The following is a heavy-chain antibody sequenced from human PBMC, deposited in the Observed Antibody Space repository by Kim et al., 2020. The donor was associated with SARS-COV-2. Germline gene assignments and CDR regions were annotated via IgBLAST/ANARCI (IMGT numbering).Heavy chain of an antibody. CDR1: GYTFTSYA. V-gene: IGHV1-3*01. CDR3: ARPDTAMAPYYYYYGIDV. Sequence: ASVKVSCKASGYTFTSYAMHWVRQAPGQRLEWMGWINAGNGNTKYSQKFQGRVTITRDTSASTAYMELSSLRSEDTAVYYCARPDTAMAPYYYYYGIDVWGPGTTVTVSS. CDR2: INAGNGNT. J-gene: IGHJ6*01. D-gene: IGHD5-18*01.